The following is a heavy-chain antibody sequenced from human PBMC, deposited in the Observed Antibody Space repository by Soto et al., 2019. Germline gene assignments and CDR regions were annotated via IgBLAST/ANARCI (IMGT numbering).Heavy chain of an antibody. Sequence: GGSLRLSCAASGFTFSSYAMHWVRQAPGKGLEYVSAISSNGGSTYYANSVKGRFTISRDNSKNTLYLQMGSLRAEDMAVYYCARVGEIAVADSYMDVWGKGTTVTVSS. V-gene: IGHV3-64*01. CDR3: ARVGEIAVADSYMDV. CDR2: ISSNGGST. J-gene: IGHJ6*03. D-gene: IGHD6-19*01. CDR1: GFTFSSYA.